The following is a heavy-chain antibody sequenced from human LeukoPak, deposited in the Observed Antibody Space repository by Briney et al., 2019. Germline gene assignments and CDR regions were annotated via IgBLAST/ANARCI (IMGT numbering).Heavy chain of an antibody. Sequence: GGSQRLSCAASGFTFSRYWMTWVRQAPGKGLEWVANIKYDGIEKYHVDSVKGRFTISRDNAKNSLYLKMNSLRAEDTAVYYCARSGSYAYYYSYGLDVWGQGTTVTVSS. CDR2: IKYDGIEK. CDR1: GFTFSRYW. J-gene: IGHJ6*02. V-gene: IGHV3-7*04. D-gene: IGHD1-26*01. CDR3: ARSGSYAYYYSYGLDV.